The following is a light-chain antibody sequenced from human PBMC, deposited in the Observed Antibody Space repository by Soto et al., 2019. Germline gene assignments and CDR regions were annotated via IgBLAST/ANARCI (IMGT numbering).Light chain of an antibody. CDR3: QQYGSSSMYT. J-gene: IGKJ2*01. Sequence: EIVLTQSPGTLSLSPGERATLSCRASQTVSSSYLAWYQQKPGQAPRLLIYGASTRATGIPGRFSGSASGSDFTLTISRLEPEAFAVYYCQQYGSSSMYTFGQGTNLESK. CDR2: GAS. CDR1: QTVSSSY. V-gene: IGKV3-20*01.